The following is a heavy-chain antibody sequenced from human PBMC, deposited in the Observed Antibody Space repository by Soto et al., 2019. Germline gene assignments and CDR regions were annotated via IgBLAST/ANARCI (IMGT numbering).Heavy chain of an antibody. Sequence: SETLSLTCAVSGGSISSGGYSWSWIRQPPGKGLEWIGYIYHSGSTYYNPSLKSRVTISVDRSKNQFSLKLSSVTAADTAVYYCARALYSYGSYYFDYWGQGTLVTVSS. CDR1: GGSISSGGYS. CDR3: ARALYSYGSYYFDY. J-gene: IGHJ4*02. V-gene: IGHV4-30-2*01. D-gene: IGHD5-18*01. CDR2: IYHSGST.